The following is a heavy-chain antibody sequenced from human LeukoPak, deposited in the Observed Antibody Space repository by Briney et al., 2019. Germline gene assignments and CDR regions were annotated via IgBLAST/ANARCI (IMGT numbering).Heavy chain of an antibody. D-gene: IGHD3-10*01. V-gene: IGHV4-34*01. J-gene: IGHJ5*02. CDR1: GGSFSNYY. CDR2: IYHSGHA. CDR3: ASSQYYYGSGGGFDP. Sequence: SETLSLTCALYGGSFSNYYWNWIRQTPGQGLEWIGQIYHSGHADYNPSLKSRVTISIDTSKNQFSLKLSSVTAADTAVYYCASSQYYYGSGGGFDPWGQGTLVTVSS.